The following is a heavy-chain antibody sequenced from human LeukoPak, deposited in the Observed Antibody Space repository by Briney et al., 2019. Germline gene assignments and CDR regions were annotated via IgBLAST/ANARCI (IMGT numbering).Heavy chain of an antibody. J-gene: IGHJ4*02. CDR1: GGTFSSYA. CDR3: ARDTGFHDSSGYPYFDY. Sequence: SVKVSCKASGGTFSSYAISWVRQAPGQGLEWMGRIIPIFGTANYAQKFQGRVTITTDESTSTAYMELSSLRSEDTAVYYCARDTGFHDSSGYPYFDYRGQGTLVTVSS. CDR2: IIPIFGTA. D-gene: IGHD3-22*01. V-gene: IGHV1-69*05.